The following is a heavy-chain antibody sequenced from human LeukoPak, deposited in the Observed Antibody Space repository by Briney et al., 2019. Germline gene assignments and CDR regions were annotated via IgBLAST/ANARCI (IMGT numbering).Heavy chain of an antibody. D-gene: IGHD6-13*01. Sequence: GGSLRLSCAAPGITFSSYAMTWVRQAPGKGLEWVSAISGSGVNTYYADSVKGRFTISRDNSKNTVYLQMNSLRAKDTAVFYCARSRYSNSWLFDYWGQGTLVTVSS. CDR3: ARSRYSNSWLFDY. CDR2: ISGSGVNT. J-gene: IGHJ4*02. V-gene: IGHV3-23*01. CDR1: GITFSSYA.